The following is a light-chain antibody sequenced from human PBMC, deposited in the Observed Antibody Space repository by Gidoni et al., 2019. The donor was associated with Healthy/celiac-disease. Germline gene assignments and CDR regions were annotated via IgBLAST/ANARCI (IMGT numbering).Light chain of an antibody. J-gene: IGLJ3*02. CDR2: DGS. CDR3: CSYAGSYTYWV. V-gene: IGLV2-11*01. CDR1: SSDVGGYNY. Sequence: QSALTQPRTVSGSPGRSVTISCPGTSSDVGGYNYVSWYPQHPGKAPKLTIYDGSKRPSGVPDRFSGSKSGNTASLTISGLQAEDEADYYCCSYAGSYTYWVFGGGTKLTVL.